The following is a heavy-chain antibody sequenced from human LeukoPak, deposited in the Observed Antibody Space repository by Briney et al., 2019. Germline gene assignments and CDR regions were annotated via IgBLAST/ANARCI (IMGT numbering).Heavy chain of an antibody. CDR1: GFTFSRYS. J-gene: IGHJ3*02. V-gene: IGHV3-7*01. CDR2: IKQDGSEK. D-gene: IGHD3-10*01. CDR3: ARDFYLGAFDI. Sequence: GGSLRLSCAASGFTFSRYSMSWVRQAPGKGLEWVANIKQDGSEKYYVDSVKGRFTISRDNAKNSLYLQMNSLRAEDTAVYYCARDFYLGAFDIWGQGTMVTVSS.